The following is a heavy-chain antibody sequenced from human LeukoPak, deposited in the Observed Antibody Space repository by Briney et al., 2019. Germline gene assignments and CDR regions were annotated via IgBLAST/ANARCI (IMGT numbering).Heavy chain of an antibody. V-gene: IGHV4-34*01. J-gene: IGHJ5*02. Sequence: SGSTNYNPSLKSRVTISVDTSKNQFSLKLSSVTAADTAVYYCARGGGAYSSSYADWFDPWGQGTLVTVSS. D-gene: IGHD6-6*01. CDR2: SGST. CDR3: ARGGGAYSSSYADWFDP.